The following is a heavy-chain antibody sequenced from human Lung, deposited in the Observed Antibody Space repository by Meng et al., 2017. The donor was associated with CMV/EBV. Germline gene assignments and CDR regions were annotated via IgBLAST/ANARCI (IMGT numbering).Heavy chain of an antibody. CDR1: GGSVSSGSYY. D-gene: IGHD4-17*01. CDR2: IYYSGST. V-gene: IGHV4-61*01. Sequence: SETLSLXCTVSGGSVSSGSYYWSWIRQPPGKGLEWIGYIYYSGSTNYNPSLKSRVTISVDTSKNQFSLKLSSVTAADTAVYYCARDYGWSAVTRYYYYGMDVWGQGTTVTVSS. J-gene: IGHJ6*02. CDR3: ARDYGWSAVTRYYYYGMDV.